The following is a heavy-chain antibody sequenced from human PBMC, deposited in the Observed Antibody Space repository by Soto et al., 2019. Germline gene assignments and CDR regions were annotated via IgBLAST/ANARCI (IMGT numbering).Heavy chain of an antibody. V-gene: IGHV3-64D*08. CDR3: VKVSYSSSWYSFDY. J-gene: IGHJ4*02. D-gene: IGHD6-13*01. CDR1: GVTFSSYA. CDR2: ISSNGGST. Sequence: PGGSLRLSCSASGVTFSSYARHWVRQAPGKGLEYVSAISSNGGSTYYADSVKGRFTISRDNSKNTLYLQMSSLRAEDTAVYYCVKVSYSSSWYSFDYWGRGTLVTVSS.